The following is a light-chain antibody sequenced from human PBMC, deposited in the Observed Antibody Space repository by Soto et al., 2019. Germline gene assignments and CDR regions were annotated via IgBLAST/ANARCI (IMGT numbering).Light chain of an antibody. CDR2: KAS. CDR1: QSISNW. V-gene: IGKV1-5*03. CDR3: QQYNSYSWT. J-gene: IGKJ1*01. Sequence: DIQITQSPSTLSASVGDRVTITCRASQSISNWLAWYQQKPGKAPKLLIYKASSLESGVSSRFSGSGSGTEFTLTISSVQPDDFATYYCQQYNSYSWTFGQGTKVEIK.